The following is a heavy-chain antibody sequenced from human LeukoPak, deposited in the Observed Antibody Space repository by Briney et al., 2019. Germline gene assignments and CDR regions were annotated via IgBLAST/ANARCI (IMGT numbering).Heavy chain of an antibody. V-gene: IGHV1-46*01. D-gene: IGHD3-22*01. J-gene: IGHJ4*02. Sequence: ASVKVSCKASGYTFTSCYMHWVRQAPGQGLEWMGIINPSGGSTSYAQKFQGRVTMTRDTSTSTVYMELSSLRSEDTAVYYCARGGDTYYYDSSGYCIDYWGQGTLVTVSS. CDR2: INPSGGST. CDR3: ARGGDTYYYDSSGYCIDY. CDR1: GYTFTSCY.